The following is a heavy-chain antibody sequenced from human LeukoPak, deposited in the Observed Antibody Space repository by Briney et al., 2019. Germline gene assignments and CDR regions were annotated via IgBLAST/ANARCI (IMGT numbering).Heavy chain of an antibody. V-gene: IGHV3-21*01. D-gene: IGHD2-2*01. CDR3: ARGGDCGTTSCYYFDF. J-gene: IGHJ4*02. CDR2: VSTTGYYI. Sequence: GGSLRLSCAASGFTFSGYSMNWVRQAPGKGLEWVSSVSTTGYYIYYADSVKGRFSISGDNAKNSLYLQMNSLRAEDTAVYYCARGGDCGTTSCYYFDFWGQGTRVTVSS. CDR1: GFTFSGYS.